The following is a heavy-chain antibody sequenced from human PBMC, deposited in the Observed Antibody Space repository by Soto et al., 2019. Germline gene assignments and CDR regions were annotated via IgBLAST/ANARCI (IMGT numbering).Heavy chain of an antibody. CDR2: IDWDDDK. J-gene: IGHJ6*03. Sequence: SGPTLVKPTQTLTLTCTFSGFSLSTSGMCVSWIRQPPGKALEWLARIDWDDDKYYSTSLKTRLTISKDPSKNQVVLTITNMDPVDTATYYCARMYRGGSQRAYYYYYYMDVWVKGTTVTVSS. D-gene: IGHD2-15*01. CDR1: GFSLSTSGMC. CDR3: ARMYRGGSQRAYYYYYYMDV. V-gene: IGHV2-70*11.